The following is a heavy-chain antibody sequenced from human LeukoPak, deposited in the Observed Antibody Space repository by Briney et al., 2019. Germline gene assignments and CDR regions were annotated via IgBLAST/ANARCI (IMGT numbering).Heavy chain of an antibody. V-gene: IGHV1-8*01. CDR2: MNPNSGNT. J-gene: IGHJ4*02. Sequence: ASVKVSCKASGYTFTSYDINWVRQATGQGLEWMGWMNPNSGNTGYAQKFQGRVTMTRNTSISTAYMELSSLRSEDTAVYYCARGLCDDDSSGYWLLDYWGQRTLVSDPS. CDR3: ARGLCDDDSSGYWLLDY. CDR1: GYTFTSYD. D-gene: IGHD3-22*01.